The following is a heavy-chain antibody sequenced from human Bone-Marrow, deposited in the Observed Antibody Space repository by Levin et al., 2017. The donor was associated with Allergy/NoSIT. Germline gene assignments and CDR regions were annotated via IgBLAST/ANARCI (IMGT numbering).Heavy chain of an antibody. J-gene: IGHJ4*02. CDR3: ARDLYGDYWNY. CDR2: ISGSDGNT. Sequence: GESLKISCAASGFIFSNYAMSWVRQAPGKGLEWVSVISGSDGNTYYSDSVKGRFTISRDNSKNTAYLQMNSLRAEDTAVYYCARDLYGDYWNYWGQGTLVIVSS. D-gene: IGHD4-17*01. V-gene: IGHV3-23*01. CDR1: GFIFSNYA.